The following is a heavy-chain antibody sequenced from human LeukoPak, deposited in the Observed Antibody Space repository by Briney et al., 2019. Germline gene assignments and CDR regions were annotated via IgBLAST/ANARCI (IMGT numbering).Heavy chain of an antibody. CDR2: ISSSSSYI. CDR3: ARLAAAGQYYYYGMDV. CDR1: GFTFSSYS. V-gene: IGHV3-21*01. J-gene: IGHJ6*02. Sequence: PGGSLRLSCAASGFTFSSYSMNWVRQAPGKGLEWVSSISSSSSYIYYVDSVKGRFTISRDNAKNSLYLQMNSLRAEDTAVYYCARLAAAGQYYYYGMDVWGQGTTVTVSS. D-gene: IGHD6-13*01.